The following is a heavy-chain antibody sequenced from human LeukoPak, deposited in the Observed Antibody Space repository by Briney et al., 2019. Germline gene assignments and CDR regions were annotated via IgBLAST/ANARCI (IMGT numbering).Heavy chain of an antibody. Sequence: VGSLRLSCAASGFTFSSYWMHWVRQAPGKGLVWVSRINSDGSSTSYADSVKGRFTISRDNAKNTLYLQMNSLRAEDTAVYYCARVGSSSWAEVYYFDYWGQGTLVTVSS. D-gene: IGHD6-13*01. CDR3: ARVGSSSWAEVYYFDY. CDR2: INSDGSST. J-gene: IGHJ4*02. CDR1: GFTFSSYW. V-gene: IGHV3-74*01.